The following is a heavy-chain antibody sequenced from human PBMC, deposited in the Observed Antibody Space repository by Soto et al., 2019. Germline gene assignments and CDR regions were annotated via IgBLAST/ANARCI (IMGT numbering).Heavy chain of an antibody. D-gene: IGHD4-17*01. CDR3: AREGDYGGNFRFYAFDI. Sequence: SETLSLTCAVSGDSISSSKWWSWVRQPPGKGLEWIGEIYHSGSTNYNPSLKSRVIISVDKSKNQFSLKLSSVTDADTAVYYCAREGDYGGNFRFYAFDIWGQGTMVTVSS. V-gene: IGHV4-4*02. CDR1: GDSISSSKW. CDR2: IYHSGST. J-gene: IGHJ3*02.